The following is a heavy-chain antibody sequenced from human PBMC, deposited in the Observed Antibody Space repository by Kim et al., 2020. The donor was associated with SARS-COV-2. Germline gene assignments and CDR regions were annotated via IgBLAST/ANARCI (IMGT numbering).Heavy chain of an antibody. J-gene: IGHJ5*02. Sequence: LRSRVTISVDTSKNQFSLKLSSVTAADTAVYYCARSITIFGVVMGEPFDPWGQGTLVTVSS. CDR3: ARSITIFGVVMGEPFDP. D-gene: IGHD3-3*01. V-gene: IGHV4-59*01.